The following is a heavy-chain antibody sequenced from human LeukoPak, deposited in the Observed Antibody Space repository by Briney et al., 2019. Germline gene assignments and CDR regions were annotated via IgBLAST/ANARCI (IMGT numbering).Heavy chain of an antibody. V-gene: IGHV3-74*01. CDR1: GFTFSSYW. J-gene: IGHJ4*02. CDR2: VNSDGSTT. D-gene: IGHD4-17*01. CDR3: TRNVLGYGDWDI. Sequence: PGGSLRLSCAASGFTFSSYWMHWVRQAPGKGLVWVSRVNSDGSTTDYADSVKGRFTISRDNAENTLYLQMNSLRADDTAIYYCTRNVLGYGDWDIWGQGTLVTVSS.